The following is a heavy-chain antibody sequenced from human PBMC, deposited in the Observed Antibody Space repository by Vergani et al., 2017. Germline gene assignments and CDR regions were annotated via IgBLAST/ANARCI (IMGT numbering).Heavy chain of an antibody. CDR1: GGSISSYY. V-gene: IGHV4-59*01. CDR2: IYYSGST. CDR3: ASSSSRRYFDY. Sequence: QVQLQESGPGLVKPPETLSLTCTVSGGSISSYYWSWIRQPPGKGLEWIGYIYYSGSTNYNPSLKSRVTISVDTSKNQFSLKLSSVTAADTAVDYCASSSSRRYFDYWGQGTLVTVSS. J-gene: IGHJ4*02. D-gene: IGHD6-6*01.